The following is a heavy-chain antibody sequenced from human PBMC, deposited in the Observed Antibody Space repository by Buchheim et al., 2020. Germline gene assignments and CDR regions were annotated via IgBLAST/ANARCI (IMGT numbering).Heavy chain of an antibody. J-gene: IGHJ4*02. CDR3: ARGQRWLQLPGC. Sequence: QVQLMESGGGVVQPGKSLRLSCAASGFTFRSYGMHWVRQFPGKGLDWVAVIWHDGSTKYYADSVKGRFTISRNNSNNTLYLEMNSLRAEDTAVYYCARGQRWLQLPGCWGQGIL. CDR2: IWHDGSTK. V-gene: IGHV3-33*01. D-gene: IGHD5-24*01. CDR1: GFTFRSYG.